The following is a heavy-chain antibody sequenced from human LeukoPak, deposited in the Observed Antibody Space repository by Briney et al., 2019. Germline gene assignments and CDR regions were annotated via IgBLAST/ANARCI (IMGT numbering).Heavy chain of an antibody. J-gene: IGHJ3*02. CDR2: ISWNSGSI. D-gene: IGHD6-13*01. CDR1: GFTFDDYA. V-gene: IGHV3-9*01. CDR3: AKVRSSWYRTDAFDI. Sequence: PGGSLRLSCAASGFTFDDYAMHWVRQAPGKGLEWVSGISWNSGSIGYADSVKGRFTISRDNAKNSLYLQMNSLRAEDTALYYCAKVRSSWYRTDAFDIWGQGTMVTVSS.